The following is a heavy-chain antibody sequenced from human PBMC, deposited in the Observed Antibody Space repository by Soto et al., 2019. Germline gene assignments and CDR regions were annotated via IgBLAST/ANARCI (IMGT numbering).Heavy chain of an antibody. CDR3: TRHLIYGSGFVDF. CDR1: GGSISSSTYF. Sequence: PSETLSLTCTVSGGSISSSTYFWGWIRQPPGKGLEWIASIYYSGSTYYNPSLKSRVTISVDTSKSQFSLKLSSVTAADTAVYYCTRHLIYGSGFVDFWGQGTLVTVSS. D-gene: IGHD3-10*01. V-gene: IGHV4-39*01. J-gene: IGHJ4*02. CDR2: IYYSGST.